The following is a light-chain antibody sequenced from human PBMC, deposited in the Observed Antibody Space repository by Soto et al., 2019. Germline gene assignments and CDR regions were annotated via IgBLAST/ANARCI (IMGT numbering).Light chain of an antibody. V-gene: IGKV3-20*01. CDR1: QSVSSIY. CDR3: QQYGSSSWT. Sequence: EIVLTQSPGTLSLSPGERATLSCRASQSVSSIYLAWYQHKPGQAPRLLIYGASSRATVIPDRFSGSGSGTDFTLTISRLEPEDFAVYYCQQYGSSSWTFGRGTTVEIK. CDR2: GAS. J-gene: IGKJ1*01.